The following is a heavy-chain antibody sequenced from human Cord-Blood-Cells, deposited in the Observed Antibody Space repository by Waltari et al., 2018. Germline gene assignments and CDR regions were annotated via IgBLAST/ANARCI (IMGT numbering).Heavy chain of an antibody. CDR2: INHSGST. V-gene: IGHV4-34*01. J-gene: IGHJ4*02. CDR1: GGSLSGYY. D-gene: IGHD6-6*01. Sequence: QVQLQQWGAGLLKPSETLSLTCAVYGGSLSGYYWSWIRQPQGKVLEWIGEINHSGSTNYIPDLKSRVTISVDTSKNQFSLKLSSVTAADTAVYYCARTSSSSFDYWGQGTLVTVSS. CDR3: ARTSSSSFDY.